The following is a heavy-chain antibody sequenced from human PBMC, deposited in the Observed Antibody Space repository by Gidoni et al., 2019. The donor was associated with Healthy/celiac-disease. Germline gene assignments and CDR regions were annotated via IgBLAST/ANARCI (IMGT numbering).Heavy chain of an antibody. CDR3: ARAPSYDSSGSFDY. V-gene: IGHV1-69*04. J-gene: IGHJ4*02. CDR2: IIPILGIA. Sequence: VQLVQSGAEEKKPGFSVKVSCKASGGTFSSYAISWVRQAHGQGLEWMGRIIPILGIANYAQKVQGRVTITADKSTSTAYMELSSLRSEDTAVYYCARAPSYDSSGSFDYWGQGTLVTVSS. D-gene: IGHD3-22*01. CDR1: GGTFSSYA.